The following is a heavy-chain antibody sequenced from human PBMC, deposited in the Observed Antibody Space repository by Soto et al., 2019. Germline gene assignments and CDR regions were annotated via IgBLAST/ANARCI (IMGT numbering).Heavy chain of an antibody. D-gene: IGHD2-8*01. CDR1: GFTFSSYS. CDR3: ARDDCTNGVCYHSGFDY. V-gene: IGHV3-21*01. CDR2: ISSSSSYI. J-gene: IGHJ4*02. Sequence: EVQLVESGGGLVKPGGSLRLSCAACGFTFSSYSMNWVRQAPGKGLEWVSSISSSSSYIYYADSVKGRFTISRDNAKNSLYLQMNSLRAEDTAVYYCARDDCTNGVCYHSGFDYWGQGTLVTVSS.